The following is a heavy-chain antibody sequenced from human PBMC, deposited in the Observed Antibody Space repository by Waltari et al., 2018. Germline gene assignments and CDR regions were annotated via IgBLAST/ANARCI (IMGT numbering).Heavy chain of an antibody. Sequence: EVQLLESGGGLVQPGGSLRLSCAASGFTFSSYAMSWVRQAPGKGLEWVSAISGSGGRTYYADSVKGRFTISRDNSKNTLYLQMNSLRAEDTAVYYCAKRDIVVVPAAIDLDYWGQGTLVTVSS. J-gene: IGHJ4*02. CDR1: GFTFSSYA. CDR2: ISGSGGRT. V-gene: IGHV3-23*01. CDR3: AKRDIVVVPAAIDLDY. D-gene: IGHD2-2*01.